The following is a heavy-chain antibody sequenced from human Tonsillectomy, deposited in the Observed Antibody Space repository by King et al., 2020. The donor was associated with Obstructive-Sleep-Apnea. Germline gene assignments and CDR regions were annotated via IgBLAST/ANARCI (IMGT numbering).Heavy chain of an antibody. CDR2: ISCGGGST. Sequence: VQLVESGGVVVQPGGSLRLSCAASGFTFDDYTMHWVRQAPGKGLEWVAVISCGGGSTYYSDSVKGRVTISRDNRKNSLNLQMNSLRTEDTALYYCAESWGDSSGPDYWGQGTLVTVSS. CDR1: GFTFDDYT. D-gene: IGHD6-19*01. J-gene: IGHJ4*02. V-gene: IGHV3-43*01. CDR3: AESWGDSSGPDY.